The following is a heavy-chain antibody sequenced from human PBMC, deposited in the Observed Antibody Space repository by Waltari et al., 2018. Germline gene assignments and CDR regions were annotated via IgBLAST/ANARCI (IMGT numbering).Heavy chain of an antibody. V-gene: IGHV4-39*01. Sequence: QLQLQESGPGLVKTSETLSLTCPVSGGPISGSLSYWGLIRQPPGKGLEWIGSIYYSGSTYYNPSLKSRVTISVDTSKNQFSLKLSSVTAADTAVYYCARHGDSSGWFDPWGQGTLVTVSS. J-gene: IGHJ5*02. CDR1: GGPISGSLSY. CDR2: IYYSGST. D-gene: IGHD3-22*01. CDR3: ARHGDSSGWFDP.